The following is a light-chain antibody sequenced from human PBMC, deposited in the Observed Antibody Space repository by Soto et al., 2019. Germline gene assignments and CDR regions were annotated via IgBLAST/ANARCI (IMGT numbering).Light chain of an antibody. CDR2: AAL. V-gene: IGKV1-9*01. CDR1: QGISSY. Sequence: IQLTQSPSSLSASVGDRVTITCRASQGISSYLAWYQQKPGKAPKVLISAALTLQSGVPSRFSGSGYGTDFTLTISSLQPEDFATYYCQQLKSYPLTFGGGTKMEIK. CDR3: QQLKSYPLT. J-gene: IGKJ4*01.